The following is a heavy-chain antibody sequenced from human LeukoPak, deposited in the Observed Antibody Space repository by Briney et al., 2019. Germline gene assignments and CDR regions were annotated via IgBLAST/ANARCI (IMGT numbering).Heavy chain of an antibody. CDR1: GYTFTGYY. Sequence: ASVKVSCKASGYTFTGYYVHWVRQAPGQGLEWMGWINPNSGGTNYAQKFQGRVTMTGDTSISTAYMELSRLRSDDTAVYYCARGPGARGGMKYWGQGTLVTVSS. CDR3: ARGPGARGGMKY. D-gene: IGHD3-10*01. V-gene: IGHV1-2*02. CDR2: INPNSGGT. J-gene: IGHJ4*02.